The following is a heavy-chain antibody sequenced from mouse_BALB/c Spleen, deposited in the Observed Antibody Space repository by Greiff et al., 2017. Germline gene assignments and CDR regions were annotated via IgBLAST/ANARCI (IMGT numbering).Heavy chain of an antibody. CDR3: ARQIYYYGSSYDYYAMDY. J-gene: IGHJ4*01. D-gene: IGHD1-1*01. V-gene: IGHV2-2*02. Sequence: QVQLQQSGPGLVQPSQSLSITCTVSGFSLTSYGVHWVRQSPGKGLEWLGVIWSGGSTDYNAAFISRLSISKDNSKSQVFFKMNSLQANDTAIYYCARQIYYYGSSYDYYAMDYWGQGTSVTVSS. CDR1: GFSLTSYG. CDR2: IWSGGST.